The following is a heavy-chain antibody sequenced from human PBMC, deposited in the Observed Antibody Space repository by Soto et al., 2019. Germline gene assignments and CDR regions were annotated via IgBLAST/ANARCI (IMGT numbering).Heavy chain of an antibody. Sequence: EVQLVESGGGLVQPGRSLRLSCAASGFTFDDYAMHWVRQAPGKGLEWVSGISWNSGSIGYADSVKGRFTISRDNAKNSLYLQMNSLRAEDTALYYCAKDPSQYQLLLSGGFWFDPWGQGTLVTVSS. CDR1: GFTFDDYA. V-gene: IGHV3-9*01. CDR2: ISWNSGSI. CDR3: AKDPSQYQLLLSGGFWFDP. D-gene: IGHD2-2*01. J-gene: IGHJ5*02.